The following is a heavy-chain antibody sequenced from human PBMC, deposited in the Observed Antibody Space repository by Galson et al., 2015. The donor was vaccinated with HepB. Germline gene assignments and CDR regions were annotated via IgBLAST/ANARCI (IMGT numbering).Heavy chain of an antibody. D-gene: IGHD3-16*01. CDR2: GDT. CDR3: ARNPAYTGWFDP. Sequence: GDTGYAQKFQGRVTMTRDTSISTAYMELSSLISEDTAVYYCARNPAYTGWFDPWGQGTLVTVSS. J-gene: IGHJ5*02. V-gene: IGHV1-8*01.